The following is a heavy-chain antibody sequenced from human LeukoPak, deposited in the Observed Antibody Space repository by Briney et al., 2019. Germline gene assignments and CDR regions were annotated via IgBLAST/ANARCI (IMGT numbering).Heavy chain of an antibody. CDR1: GGSFSGYY. CDR3: ALVDDDAFDI. J-gene: IGHJ3*02. D-gene: IGHD1-26*01. Sequence: SETLSLTCAVSGGSFSGYYWSWIRQPPGKGLEWIGEINHSGSTNYNPSLKSRVTISVDTSKNQFSLKLSSVTAADTAVYYCALVDDDAFDIWGQGTMVTVSS. V-gene: IGHV4-34*01. CDR2: INHSGST.